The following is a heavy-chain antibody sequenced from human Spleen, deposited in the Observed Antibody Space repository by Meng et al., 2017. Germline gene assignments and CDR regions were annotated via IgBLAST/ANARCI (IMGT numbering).Heavy chain of an antibody. CDR3: ARGAATVKDFDY. V-gene: IGHV4-38-2*01. CDR1: GYSISSGYY. Sequence: SETLSLTCAVSGYSISSGYYWGWIRQPPGKGLEWIGSIYHSGSTYYNPSLKSRVTISVDTSRNQFSLKLSSVTAADTAVYYCARGAATVKDFDYWGQGTLVTVSS. D-gene: IGHD4-17*01. J-gene: IGHJ4*02. CDR2: IYHSGST.